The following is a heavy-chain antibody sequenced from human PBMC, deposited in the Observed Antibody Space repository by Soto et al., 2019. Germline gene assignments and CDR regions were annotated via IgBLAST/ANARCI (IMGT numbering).Heavy chain of an antibody. CDR1: GGSISSSSYY. V-gene: IGHV4-39*01. Sequence: SETLSLTCTVSGGSISSSSYYWGWIRQPPGKGLEWIGSIYYSGSTYYNPSLKSRVTISVDTSKNQFSLKLSSVTAADTAVYYCARRGDSSSWHYDYYYYGMDVWGQGTTVTVSS. CDR2: IYYSGST. CDR3: ARRGDSSSWHYDYYYYGMDV. J-gene: IGHJ6*02. D-gene: IGHD6-13*01.